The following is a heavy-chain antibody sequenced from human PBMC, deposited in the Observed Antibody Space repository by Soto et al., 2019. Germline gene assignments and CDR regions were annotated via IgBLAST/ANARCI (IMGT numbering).Heavy chain of an antibody. D-gene: IGHD2-2*01. CDR2: IYSSGGT. CDR3: ARSSHKESWFDP. Sequence: QVQLQESGPGLVKPSETLSLSCTVSGGSVSNFDLNWIRQPAGKGLEWIGRIYSSGGTNYNPSLRSRVTMSRDTSKNHFSLKLTSVTAADTAVYYCARSSHKESWFDPWGQGTLVTVSS. J-gene: IGHJ5*02. V-gene: IGHV4-4*07. CDR1: GGSVSNFD.